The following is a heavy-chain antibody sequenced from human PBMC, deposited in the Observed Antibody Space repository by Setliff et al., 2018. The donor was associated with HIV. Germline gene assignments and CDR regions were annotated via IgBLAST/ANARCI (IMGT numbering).Heavy chain of an antibody. CDR1: GGTFSSYA. V-gene: IGHV1-69*05. CDR2: IIPIFGTA. CDR3: ARLSIPAYYYMDV. D-gene: IGHD2-21*01. Sequence: GASVKVSCKASGGTFSSYAISWVRQAPGQGLEWMGGIIPIFGTANHAQKFQGRVTMTTVTSTSTAYMELRSLRSDDTAVYYCARLSIPAYYYMDVWGKGTTVTVSS. J-gene: IGHJ6*03.